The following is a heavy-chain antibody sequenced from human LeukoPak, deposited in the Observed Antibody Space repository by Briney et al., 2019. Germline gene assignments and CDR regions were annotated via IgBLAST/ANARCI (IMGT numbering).Heavy chain of an antibody. V-gene: IGHV4-34*01. J-gene: IGHJ6*02. Sequence: SETLSLTCAVYGGSFSGYYWSWIRQPPGNGLEWIGEINHSGSTNYNPSLKSRVTISVDTSKNQFSLKLSSVTAADTAVYYCARLPSDYYYDMDVWGQGTTVTVSS. CDR2: INHSGST. D-gene: IGHD6-19*01. CDR1: GGSFSGYY. CDR3: ARLPSDYYYDMDV.